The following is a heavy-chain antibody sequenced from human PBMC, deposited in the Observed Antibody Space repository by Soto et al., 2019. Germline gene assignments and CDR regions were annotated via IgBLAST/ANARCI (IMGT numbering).Heavy chain of an antibody. Sequence: QVQLVESGGGLVKPGGSLRLSCAASGFTFSDYYMSWIRQAPGKGLEWVSYISSSGSTIYYADSVKGRFTISRDNAKNSPYLQMNSLRAEDTAVYYCASAGDATDTYYYYYYMDVWGKGTTVTVSS. D-gene: IGHD5-18*01. CDR3: ASAGDATDTYYYYYYMDV. J-gene: IGHJ6*03. CDR1: GFTFSDYY. V-gene: IGHV3-11*01. CDR2: ISSSGSTI.